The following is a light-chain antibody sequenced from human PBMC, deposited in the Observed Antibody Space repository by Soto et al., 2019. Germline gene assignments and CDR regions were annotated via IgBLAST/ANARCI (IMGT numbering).Light chain of an antibody. Sequence: EIVLTQSPGTLSVSPGERVTLSCRASQSMRNNYLAWYEQKPGQAPRLLIYDASSRATGIPDRFSGSGSGTDFTLTISRLEPEDFAVYYCQQYGDSRTFGQGTRVEI. V-gene: IGKV3-20*01. J-gene: IGKJ1*01. CDR2: DAS. CDR1: QSMRNNY. CDR3: QQYGDSRT.